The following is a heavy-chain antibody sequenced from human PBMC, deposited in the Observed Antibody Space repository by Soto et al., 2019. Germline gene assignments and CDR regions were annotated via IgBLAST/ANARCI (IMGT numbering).Heavy chain of an antibody. V-gene: IGHV1-8*01. CDR1: GYTFTSYE. CDR3: ARGELLWFGELLR. Sequence: QVQLVQPGAEVKKPGASVKVSCKASGYTFTSYEINWVRQATGQGLEWMGWMNPNSGDTGYAQKFQGRVTMTRNTSISTAYMELSSLRSEDTAVYYCARGELLWFGELLRWGQGTLVTVSS. CDR2: MNPNSGDT. J-gene: IGHJ4*02. D-gene: IGHD3-10*01.